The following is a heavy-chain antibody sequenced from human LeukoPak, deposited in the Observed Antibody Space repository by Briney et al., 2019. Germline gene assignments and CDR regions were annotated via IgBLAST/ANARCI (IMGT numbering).Heavy chain of an antibody. CDR2: IYYSGST. D-gene: IGHD3-22*01. CDR3: ARWDYYDSSGYSY. V-gene: IGHV4-61*05. Sequence: SETLSLTCTVSGGSISSSSYYWGWIRQPPGKGLEWIGYIYYSGSTNYNPSLKSRVTISVDTSKNQFSLKLSSVTAADTAVYFCARWDYYDSSGYSYWGQGTLVTVSS. J-gene: IGHJ4*02. CDR1: GGSISSSSYY.